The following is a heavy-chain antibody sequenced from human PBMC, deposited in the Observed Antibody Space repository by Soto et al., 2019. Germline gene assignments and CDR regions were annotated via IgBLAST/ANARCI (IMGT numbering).Heavy chain of an antibody. Sequence: QVQLVQSGAEVKKPGSSVKVSCTASGGTFSSYSISWVRQAPEQGLEWMGGIIPIFGTANYAQKFQGRVTITADESTRIVYMELSSLGSEDTAVYYCARETGGDCSGGSCLFDYWGQGTMVTVSS. CDR3: ARETGGDCSGGSCLFDY. V-gene: IGHV1-69*01. J-gene: IGHJ4*02. CDR2: IIPIFGTA. D-gene: IGHD2-15*01. CDR1: GGTFSSYS.